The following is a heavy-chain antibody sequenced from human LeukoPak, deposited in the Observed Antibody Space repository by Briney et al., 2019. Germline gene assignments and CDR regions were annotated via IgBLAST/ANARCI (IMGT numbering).Heavy chain of an antibody. V-gene: IGHV3-21*01. J-gene: IGHJ4*02. Sequence: PGGSLRLSCVASGFTFSSYTMNWDRQTPGKGLEWVSSISSSSSYIYYADSVKGRFTISRDNAKNSLYLQMNSLRAEDTAVYYCARNPSVYYYDSSGPLNDYWGQGTLVTVSS. CDR3: ARNPSVYYYDSSGPLNDY. D-gene: IGHD3-22*01. CDR1: GFTFSSYT. CDR2: ISSSSSYI.